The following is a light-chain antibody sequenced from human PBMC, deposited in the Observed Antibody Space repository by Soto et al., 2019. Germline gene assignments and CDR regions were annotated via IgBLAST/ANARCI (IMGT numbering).Light chain of an antibody. CDR1: SSDVGGYSF. J-gene: IGLJ3*02. Sequence: QYALTQPPSASGSLGQSVTISCTGTSSDVGGYSFVSWYRQYPGKAPKLMIYEVSKRPSGVPDRFSGSKSGSTASLTVSGLQAEDEADYYCSSYAGGNNLVFGGGTKLTVL. CDR3: SSYAGGNNLV. CDR2: EVS. V-gene: IGLV2-8*01.